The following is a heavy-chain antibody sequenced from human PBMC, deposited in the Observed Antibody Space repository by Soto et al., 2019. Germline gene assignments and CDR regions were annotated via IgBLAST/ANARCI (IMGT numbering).Heavy chain of an antibody. J-gene: IGHJ6*02. CDR3: ARNQPQRYCSGGTCRPAYGMDV. CDR2: IYYSGDT. V-gene: IGHV4-39*01. D-gene: IGHD2-15*01. CDR1: GGSISSDSFY. Sequence: SETLSLTCTVSGGSISSDSFYWAWIRQPPGKGLEWIGIIYYSGDTYYNPSLAGRLTMSVDTSNQFSLTLRSVTAADTALYYCARNQPQRYCSGGTCRPAYGMDVWGQGTTVTVS.